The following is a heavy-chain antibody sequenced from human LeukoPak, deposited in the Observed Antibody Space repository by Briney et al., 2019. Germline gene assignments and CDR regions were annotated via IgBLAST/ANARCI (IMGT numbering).Heavy chain of an antibody. CDR1: GFTFSSYE. V-gene: IGHV3-48*03. CDR2: VSTTGTII. J-gene: IGHJ4*02. Sequence: GGSLRLSCAASGFTFSSYEMNWVRQAPGKGLEWVSYVSTTGTIIYYADSVKGRFTLSRDNAKNSLYLQMNSLRVEDTAVYYCARGWLLRGAFDFWGQGTLPPSPQ. CDR3: ARGWLLRGAFDF. D-gene: IGHD3-16*01.